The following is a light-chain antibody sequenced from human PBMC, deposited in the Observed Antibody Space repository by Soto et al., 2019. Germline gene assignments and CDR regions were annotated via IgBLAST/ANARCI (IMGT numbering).Light chain of an antibody. CDR2: KDT. J-gene: IGLJ1*01. V-gene: IGLV3-25*02. CDR3: LSADSSRLYV. Sequence: SYELTQPPAVSVSPGQTARITCSGDELPKEYAYWYQQKPGQAPLLVIYKDTERPSGIPERFSASSSGTTVTLTISGVQVEDEGDYYCLSADSSRLYVFGTGTKLTVL. CDR1: ELPKEY.